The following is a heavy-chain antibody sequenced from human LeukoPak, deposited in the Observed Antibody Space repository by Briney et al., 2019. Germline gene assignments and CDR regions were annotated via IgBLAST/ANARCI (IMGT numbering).Heavy chain of an antibody. CDR1: GYTFTSYY. V-gene: IGHV1-46*01. CDR3: ASYCSGGSCPAYYYGMDV. D-gene: IGHD2-15*01. CDR2: ISPSGGST. J-gene: IGHJ6*02. Sequence: GASVKVSCKASGYTFTSYYMHWVRQAPGQGLEWMGIISPSGGSTSYAQKFQGRVTMTRDTSTSTVYMELSSLRSEDTAVYYCASYCSGGSCPAYYYGMDVWGQGTTVTVSS.